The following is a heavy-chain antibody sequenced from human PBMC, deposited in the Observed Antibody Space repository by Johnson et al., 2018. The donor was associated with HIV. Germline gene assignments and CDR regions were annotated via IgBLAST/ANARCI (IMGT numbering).Heavy chain of an antibody. Sequence: VQLVESGGGLVQPGGSLRLSCAASGFTFNNYWMSWVRQAPGKGLEWVATIKGDGSGQDYVDSVEGRFTISRDYAKNSLYVQMNSLKTEDTAVYYCTTQGSSGAFDIWGQGTMVTVSS. CDR2: IKGDGSGQ. V-gene: IGHV3-7*03. D-gene: IGHD3-22*01. J-gene: IGHJ3*02. CDR3: TTQGSSGAFDI. CDR1: GFTFNNYW.